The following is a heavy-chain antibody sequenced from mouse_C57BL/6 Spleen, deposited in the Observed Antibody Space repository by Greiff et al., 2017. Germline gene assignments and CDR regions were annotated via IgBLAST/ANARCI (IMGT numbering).Heavy chain of an antibody. V-gene: IGHV1-76*01. D-gene: IGHD2-3*01. J-gene: IGHJ4*01. Sequence: VQGVESGAELVRPGASVKLSCKASGYTFTDYYINWVKQRPGQGLEWIARIYPGSGNTYYNEKFKGKATLTAEKSSSTAYMQLSSLTSEDSAVYFCARHGYYPPYAMDYWGQGTSVTVSS. CDR2: IYPGSGNT. CDR1: GYTFTDYY. CDR3: ARHGYYPPYAMDY.